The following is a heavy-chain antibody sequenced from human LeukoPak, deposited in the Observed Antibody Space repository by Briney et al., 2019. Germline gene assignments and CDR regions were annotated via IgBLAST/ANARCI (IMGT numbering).Heavy chain of an antibody. CDR3: AGRISSSSKGGFDY. Sequence: SETLSLTCTVSGGSISSGGYYRSWIRQHPGKGLEWIGYIYYSGSTYYNPSLKSRVTISVDTSKNQFSLKLSSVTAADTAVYYCAGRISSSSKGGFDYWGQGTLVTVSS. CDR1: GGSISSGGYY. J-gene: IGHJ4*02. D-gene: IGHD6-6*01. CDR2: IYYSGST. V-gene: IGHV4-31*03.